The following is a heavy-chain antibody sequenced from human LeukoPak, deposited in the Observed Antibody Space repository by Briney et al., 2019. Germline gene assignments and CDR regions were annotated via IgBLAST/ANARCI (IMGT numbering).Heavy chain of an antibody. J-gene: IGHJ4*02. CDR3: AKSWCETICYGIYD. D-gene: IGHD2-2*01. Sequence: PGGSLRLSCAASGFTFSSYSMNWVRQAPGKGLEWVSSISSSSRYIYYADSMEGRFTISRDNSKNSLYLQMNSLRADDTAVYYCAKSWCETICYGIYDWGQGTLVTVS. CDR2: ISSSSRYI. V-gene: IGHV3-21*06. CDR1: GFTFSSYS.